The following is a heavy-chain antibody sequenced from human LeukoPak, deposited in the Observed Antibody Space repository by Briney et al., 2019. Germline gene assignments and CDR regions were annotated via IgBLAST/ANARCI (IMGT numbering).Heavy chain of an antibody. D-gene: IGHD3-22*01. Sequence: GGSLRLSCAASGFTFSSYWMSWVRQAPGKGLEWVANIKHDGSEKYYVDSVKGRFTISRDNAKNSLYLQMNSLRAEDTAVYYCARESYYYDSSGYFDAFDIWGQGTMVTVSS. J-gene: IGHJ3*02. V-gene: IGHV3-7*01. CDR3: ARESYYYDSSGYFDAFDI. CDR2: IKHDGSEK. CDR1: GFTFSSYW.